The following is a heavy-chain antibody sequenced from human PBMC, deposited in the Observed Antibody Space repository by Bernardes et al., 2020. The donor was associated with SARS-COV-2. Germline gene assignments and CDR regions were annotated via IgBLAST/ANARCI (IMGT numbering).Heavy chain of an antibody. D-gene: IGHD3-10*01. CDR3: ARGYYGSGPFDY. J-gene: IGHJ4*02. CDR1: GGSFSGYY. V-gene: IGHV4-34*01. CDR2: INHSGST. Sequence: SETLSLTCAVYGGSFSGYYWSWIRQPPGKGLEWIGEINHSGSTNYNPSLKSRVTTSVDTSKNQFSLKLSSVTAADTAVYYCARGYYGSGPFDYWGQGTLVTVSS.